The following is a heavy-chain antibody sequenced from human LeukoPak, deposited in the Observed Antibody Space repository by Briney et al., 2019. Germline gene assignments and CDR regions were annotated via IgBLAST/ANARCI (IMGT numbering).Heavy chain of an antibody. CDR1: GGSFSGYY. CDR3: ARSVEVATIRPLGY. V-gene: IGHV4-34*01. D-gene: IGHD5-24*01. J-gene: IGHJ4*02. Sequence: KPSETLSLTCAVYGGSFSGYYWSWIRQPPGKGLEWIGEINHSGSTNYNPSLKSRVTISVDTSKNQFSLKLSSVTAADTAVYYCARSVEVATIRPLGYWGQGTLVTVS. CDR2: INHSGST.